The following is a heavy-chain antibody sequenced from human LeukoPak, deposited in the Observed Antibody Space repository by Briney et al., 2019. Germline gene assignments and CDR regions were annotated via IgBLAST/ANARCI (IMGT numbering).Heavy chain of an antibody. V-gene: IGHV1-8*01. J-gene: IGHJ6*03. CDR1: GYSFTNFD. D-gene: IGHD6-19*01. Sequence: ASVKVSCKASGYSFTNFDINWVRQATGQGLEWMVWMNPNSGNKGYAQKFQGRVTMTMNTSITTAYMELSSLRSEDTAVYYCARGPQWRGDYYYMDVWGRGTTVTVSS. CDR3: ARGPQWRGDYYYMDV. CDR2: MNPNSGNK.